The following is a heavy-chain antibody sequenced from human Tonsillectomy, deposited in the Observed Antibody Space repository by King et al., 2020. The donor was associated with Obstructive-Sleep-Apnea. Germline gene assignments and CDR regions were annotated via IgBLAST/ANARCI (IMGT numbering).Heavy chain of an antibody. CDR2: ISSSGGST. CDR1: GFTFSNYA. J-gene: IGHJ3*02. V-gene: IGHV3-23*04. Sequence: VQLVESGGGLVQPGGSLRLSCAASGFTFSNYAMSWVRQAPGKGLEWVSGISSSGGSTYYADSVKGRFTISRDNSKNTLYVQMNSLRAEDTAVYYCATDRVYSSDAFDIWGQGTMVTVSS. D-gene: IGHD5-18*01. CDR3: ATDRVYSSDAFDI.